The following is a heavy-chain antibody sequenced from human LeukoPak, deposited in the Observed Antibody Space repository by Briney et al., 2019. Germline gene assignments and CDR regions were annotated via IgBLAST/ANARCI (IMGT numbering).Heavy chain of an antibody. D-gene: IGHD2-2*01. V-gene: IGHV1-2*02. J-gene: IGHJ5*02. CDR3: ATGLYCSSTSCYGSSWA. CDR1: GYTFTGYY. Sequence: GASVKVSCKASGYTFTGYYMHWVRQAPGQGLEWMGWINPNSGGTNYAQKFQGRVTMTRDTSISTAYMELSSLRSEDTAVYYCATGLYCSSTSCYGSSWAWGQGTLVTVSS. CDR2: INPNSGGT.